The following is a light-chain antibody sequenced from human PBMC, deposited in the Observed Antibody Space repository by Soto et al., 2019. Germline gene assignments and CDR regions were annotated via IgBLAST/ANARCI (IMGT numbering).Light chain of an antibody. V-gene: IGKV3-15*01. CDR3: QQRRGT. Sequence: EIVMTQSPATLSVSPGEGATLSCRASQSVGRDLAWYQQKPGQAPRLLIYGASTRATGIPARFTGSGSGTEFTLTISSLEPEDFAVYYCQQRRGTFGQGTKLEIK. J-gene: IGKJ2*02. CDR1: QSVGRD. CDR2: GAS.